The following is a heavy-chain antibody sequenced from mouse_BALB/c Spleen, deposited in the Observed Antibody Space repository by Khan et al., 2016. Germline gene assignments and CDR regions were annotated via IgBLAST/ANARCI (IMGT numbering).Heavy chain of an antibody. CDR3: TRSHGYYAMDY. J-gene: IGHJ4*01. CDR2: IHYSGGT. Sequence: EVKLLESGPDLVKPSQSLSLTCTVTGYSITSGYSWHWIRQFPGNKLEWMGYIHYSGGTKYIPSLNSRISITRDTSKNQFFLQLNSVTPEDTATYYSTRSHGYYAMDYWGQGTSVTVSS. CDR1: GYSITSGYS. V-gene: IGHV3-1*02. D-gene: IGHD4-1*01.